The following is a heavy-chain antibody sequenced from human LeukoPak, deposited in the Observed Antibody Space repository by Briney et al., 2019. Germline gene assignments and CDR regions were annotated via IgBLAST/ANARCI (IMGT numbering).Heavy chain of an antibody. CDR1: GYTFTSYD. Sequence: ASVKVSCKASGYTFTSYDINWVRQAPGQGLEWVGWMNLNSGNTGSAQKVQGRITITMNTSISTAYMELSSLRSEDTAVYYFARIYYRRSDYHYYYMDVWGEGTTVTVSS. V-gene: IGHV1-8*01. CDR2: MNLNSGNT. CDR3: ARIYYRRSDYHYYYMDV. D-gene: IGHD3-10*01. J-gene: IGHJ6*03.